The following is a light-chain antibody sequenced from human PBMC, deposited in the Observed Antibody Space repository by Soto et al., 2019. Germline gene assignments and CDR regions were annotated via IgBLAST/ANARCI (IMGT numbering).Light chain of an antibody. V-gene: IGKV3-15*01. J-gene: IGKJ4*01. Sequence: EIVMTQSPATLSVSPGERATLSCRASQSVSRNLAWYQQKPGQAPRLLIYGASTRATGIPARFSGSGSGTEFTLTISSLQSEDFAVYYCQQRSNWPPTLTFGGGTKVDIK. CDR3: QQRSNWPPTLT. CDR1: QSVSRN. CDR2: GAS.